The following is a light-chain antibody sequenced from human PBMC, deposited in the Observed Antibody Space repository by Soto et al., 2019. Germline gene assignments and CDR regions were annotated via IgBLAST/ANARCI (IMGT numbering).Light chain of an antibody. J-gene: IGKJ4*01. Sequence: DVVMTQSPLSLPVTIGQPASISCRSSQSLVHSNGNTFLNWFQQRPGQSPRRLIYKVSNRESGVPDRFSGSGSGTDYTLKISRVEGEEVGVYYCMQGTHWPLTFGGGTQVEIK. CDR1: QSLVHSNGNTF. CDR3: MQGTHWPLT. V-gene: IGKV2-30*02. CDR2: KVS.